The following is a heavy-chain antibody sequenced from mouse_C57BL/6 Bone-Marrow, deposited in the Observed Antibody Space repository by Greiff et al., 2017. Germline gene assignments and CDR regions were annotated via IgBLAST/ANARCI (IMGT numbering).Heavy chain of an antibody. J-gene: IGHJ3*01. CDR2: IYPRSGNT. V-gene: IGHV1-81*01. CDR1: GYTFTSYG. Sequence: VQRVESGAELARPGASVQLSCKASGYTFTSYGISWVKQRTGQGLEWIGEIYPRSGNTYYNEKFKGKATLTADKSASTAYMELRSLTSEDSAVYFCARTGWFAYWGQGALVTVSA. CDR3: ARTGWFAY.